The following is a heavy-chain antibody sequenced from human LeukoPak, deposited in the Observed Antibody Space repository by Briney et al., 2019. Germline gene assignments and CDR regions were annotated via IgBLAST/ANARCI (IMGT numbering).Heavy chain of an antibody. J-gene: IGHJ4*02. CDR1: GFTFSSYT. CDR2: ISYDGSNK. D-gene: IGHD2-15*01. V-gene: IGHV3-30*04. CDR3: ARDRTYCSGGNCYSLYHYLSGMDV. Sequence: QAGRSLRLSCAASGFTFSSYTMHWVRQAPGKGLEWVAVISYDGSNKYYADSVKGRFTISRDNSKNTLYLQMNSLRAEDTAVYYCARDRTYCSGGNCYSLYHYLSGMDVWGQGTLVTVSS.